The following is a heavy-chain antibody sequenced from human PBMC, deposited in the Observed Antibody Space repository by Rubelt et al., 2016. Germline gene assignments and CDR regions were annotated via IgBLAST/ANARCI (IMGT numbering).Heavy chain of an antibody. CDR2: INHSGST. D-gene: IGHD6-13*01. CDR3: ARGLARAAAAPRRLWFDP. CDR1: GGSFSGYY. Sequence: QVQLQQWGAGLLKPSETLSLTCAVYGGSFSGYYWSWIRQPPGKGLEWIGEINHSGSTNYNPSLKSRVPISVDTSKTQFARKLSSGTAADTAGYCGARGLARAAAAPRRLWFDPWGQGTLVTVSS. V-gene: IGHV4-34*01. J-gene: IGHJ5*02.